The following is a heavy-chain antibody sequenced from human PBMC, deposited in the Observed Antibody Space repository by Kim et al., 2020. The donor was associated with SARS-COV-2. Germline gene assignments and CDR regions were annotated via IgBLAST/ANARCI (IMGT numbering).Heavy chain of an antibody. CDR3: AKDKIIRAYCGGDCYSFDY. Sequence: GGSLRLSCAASGFTFSSYAMSWVRQAPGKGLEWVSAISGSGGSTYYADSVKGRFTISRDNSKNTLYLQMNSLRAEDTAVYYCAKDKIIRAYCGGDCYSFDYWGQGTLVTVSS. J-gene: IGHJ4*02. V-gene: IGHV3-23*01. CDR1: GFTFSSYA. D-gene: IGHD2-21*02. CDR2: ISGSGGST.